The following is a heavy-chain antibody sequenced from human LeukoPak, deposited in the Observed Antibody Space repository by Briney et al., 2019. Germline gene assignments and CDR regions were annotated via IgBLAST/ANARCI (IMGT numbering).Heavy chain of an antibody. CDR1: GGSISSSSYY. CDR2: IYYSGST. CDR3: ARQGHFDY. Sequence: SETLSLTCTVSGGSISSSSYYWGWIRQPPGKGLEWIGSIYYSGSTYYNPSLKSRVTISVDTSKNQFSLKLSSVTAADTAVYYYARQGHFDYWGQGTLVTVSS. J-gene: IGHJ4*02. V-gene: IGHV4-39*01.